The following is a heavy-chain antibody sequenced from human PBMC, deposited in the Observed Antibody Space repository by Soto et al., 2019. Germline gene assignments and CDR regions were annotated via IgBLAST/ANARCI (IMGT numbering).Heavy chain of an antibody. J-gene: IGHJ4*02. Sequence: QVQLVQSGAEVKKPGASVKVSCKASGYTFTGYYLHWVRQAPGQGLEWMGWINPNSGGTNYAQKFQGRVTMTRDTSISTAYMELSRLRADDTAVYYCARDSYDYGAPRPDYWGQGTLVTVSS. D-gene: IGHD4-17*01. CDR3: ARDSYDYGAPRPDY. CDR2: INPNSGGT. CDR1: GYTFTGYY. V-gene: IGHV1-2*02.